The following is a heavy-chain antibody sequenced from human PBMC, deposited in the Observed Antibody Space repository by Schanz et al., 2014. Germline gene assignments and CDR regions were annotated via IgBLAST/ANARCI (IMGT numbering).Heavy chain of an antibody. J-gene: IGHJ4*02. CDR1: GGTFSSYA. V-gene: IGHV1-18*01. CDR2: ISTFRNEDT. D-gene: IGHD3-3*01. CDR3: ARGFDFWDR. Sequence: VQLEHSGAEVKKPGSSVKVSCKSSGGTFSSYAISWVRQAPGQGPEFMGWISTFRNEDTNSAQRFQGRLTMTTDTSTSTAYMELRSLRSDDTAVYYCARGFDFWDRWGQGTLVIVSS.